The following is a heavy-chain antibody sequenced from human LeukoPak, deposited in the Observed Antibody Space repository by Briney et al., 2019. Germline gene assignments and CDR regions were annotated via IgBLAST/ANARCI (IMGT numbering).Heavy chain of an antibody. CDR1: GFALNNYV. D-gene: IGHD3-3*01. Sequence: GGSLRLSCAASGFALNNYVMTWVRQAPGKGLDWVSSISGSGGTTYYTDSVKGRFTISRDNSKNTLYLQMNSLRAEDTALYYCAKDSTVSGSYYGMDVWGQGTTVTVSS. J-gene: IGHJ6*02. CDR2: ISGSGGTT. V-gene: IGHV3-23*01. CDR3: AKDSTVSGSYYGMDV.